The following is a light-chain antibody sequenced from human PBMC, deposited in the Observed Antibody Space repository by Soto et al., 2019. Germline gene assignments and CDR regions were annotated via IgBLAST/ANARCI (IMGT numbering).Light chain of an antibody. Sequence: EIVLTQSPGTLSLSPGERATLSCRASQSVSSYLAWYQQKPGQAHRLLIYDASNRATGIPARFSGSGSGTDFTLTIRSLEPEDFAVYYCKQRSNWPRTFGQGTKVDIK. CDR1: QSVSSY. CDR3: KQRSNWPRT. CDR2: DAS. J-gene: IGKJ1*01. V-gene: IGKV3-11*01.